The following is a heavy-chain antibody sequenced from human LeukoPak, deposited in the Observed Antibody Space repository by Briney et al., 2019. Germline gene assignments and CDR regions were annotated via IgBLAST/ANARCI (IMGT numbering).Heavy chain of an antibody. V-gene: IGHV4-4*09. CDR1: GGSISSYY. J-gene: IGHJ3*02. CDR2: IYTSGST. CDR3: ARQKCTSASCLTKNAFDI. D-gene: IGHD2-2*01. Sequence: SETLSLTCTVSGGSISSYYWSWIRQPPGKGLEWIGYIYTSGSTNYNPSLESRVTISVDTSKNQFSLDLSSVTAADTAVYYCARQKCTSASCLTKNAFDIWGQGTMVTVSS.